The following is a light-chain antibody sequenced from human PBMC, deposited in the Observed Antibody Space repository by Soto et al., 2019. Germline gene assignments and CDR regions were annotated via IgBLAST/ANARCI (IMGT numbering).Light chain of an antibody. CDR2: KAS. V-gene: IGKV1-5*03. Sequence: DIQMTQSPPTLSASVGDRVTITCRASQSISSWLAWYQQKPGKAPKLLIYKASSLESGVPSRFSGSGSGTEFTLTISSLQPDDFATYYCQQYNSYPTFGQGTRLE. CDR1: QSISSW. J-gene: IGKJ5*01. CDR3: QQYNSYPT.